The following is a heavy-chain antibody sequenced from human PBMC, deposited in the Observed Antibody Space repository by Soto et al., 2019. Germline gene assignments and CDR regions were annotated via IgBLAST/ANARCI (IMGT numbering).Heavy chain of an antibody. Sequence: QVQLVEAGGGVVQPGRSLRLSFAASGFTFSSYGMHWVRKAPGKGLEWVALISYDGSDKYYADSVKGRFTISRDNSKNTLYLQMNSLRVEDTAVYYCGSGQYFSDYWGQVTLVTVSS. V-gene: IGHV3-30*03. CDR3: GSGQYFSDY. CDR2: ISYDGSDK. CDR1: GFTFSSYG. J-gene: IGHJ4*02.